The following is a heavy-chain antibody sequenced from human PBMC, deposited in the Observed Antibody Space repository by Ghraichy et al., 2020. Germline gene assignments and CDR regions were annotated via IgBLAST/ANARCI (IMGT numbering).Heavy chain of an antibody. CDR1: GFTFSSYG. CDR3: AKYVRLDGIRPLD. D-gene: IGHD1-14*01. V-gene: IGHV3-23*01. Sequence: GVLRLSCAASGFTFSSYGMSWVRQAPGKGLEWVSAITGSASSTYHADSVKGRFTISRDNSKNTLYMQMNGLRADDTAVYYCAKYVRLDGIRPLDWGQGTLVTVSS. CDR2: ITGSASST. J-gene: IGHJ4*02.